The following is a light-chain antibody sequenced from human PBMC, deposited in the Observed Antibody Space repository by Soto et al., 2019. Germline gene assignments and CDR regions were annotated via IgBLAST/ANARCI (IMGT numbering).Light chain of an antibody. CDR3: TSYTTSTTYV. Sequence: QSVLTQPASVSGSPGQPITVSCIGTSSDVGRYNFVSWYQQHPGKAPKLVIYDVSNRPSGVSNRFSGSKSGNTASLTISGLQAEDEADYYCTSYTTSTTYVFGTGTKVTVL. CDR2: DVS. CDR1: SSDVGRYNF. V-gene: IGLV2-14*03. J-gene: IGLJ1*01.